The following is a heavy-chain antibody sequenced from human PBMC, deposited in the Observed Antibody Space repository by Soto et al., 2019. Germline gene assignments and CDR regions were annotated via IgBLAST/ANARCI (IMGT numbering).Heavy chain of an antibody. V-gene: IGHV1-18*01. CDR1: GYTFTSYG. CDR3: ARGDCSSTSCSNPYYYYGMDV. J-gene: IGHJ6*02. Sequence: ASVKVSCKASGYTFTSYGISWVRQAPGQGLEWMGWISAYNGNTNYAQKLQGRVTMTTDTSTSTAYMELRGLRSDDTAVYYCARGDCSSTSCSNPYYYYGMDVWGQGTTVTVSS. CDR2: ISAYNGNT. D-gene: IGHD2-2*01.